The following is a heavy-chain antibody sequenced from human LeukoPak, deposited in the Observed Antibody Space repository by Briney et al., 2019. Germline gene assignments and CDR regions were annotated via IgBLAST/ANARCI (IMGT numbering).Heavy chain of an antibody. J-gene: IGHJ6*03. V-gene: IGHV1-69*05. Sequence: SVKVSCKSSGGTFSSYAISWVRQAPGRGLEWMGRIIPIFGTANYAQKFEDRVTITTDESTSTAYMELSSLRSEDTAVYYCALVVADRDYYYMDVWGKGTTVTVSS. CDR3: ALVVADRDYYYMDV. D-gene: IGHD2-15*01. CDR2: IIPIFGTA. CDR1: GGTFSSYA.